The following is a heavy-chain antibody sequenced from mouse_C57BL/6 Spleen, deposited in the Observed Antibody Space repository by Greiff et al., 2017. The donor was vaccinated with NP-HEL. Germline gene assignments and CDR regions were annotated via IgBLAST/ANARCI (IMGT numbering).Heavy chain of an antibody. CDR1: GYTFTSYW. Sequence: QVQLKQPGAELVRPGSSVKLSCKASGYTFTSYWMHWVKQRPIQGLEWIGNIDPSDSETHYNQKFKDKATLTVDKSSSTAYMQLSSLTSEDSAVYYCARSGDYDGYYAMDYWGQGTSVTVSS. V-gene: IGHV1-52*01. D-gene: IGHD2-4*01. CDR3: ARSGDYDGYYAMDY. CDR2: IDPSDSET. J-gene: IGHJ4*01.